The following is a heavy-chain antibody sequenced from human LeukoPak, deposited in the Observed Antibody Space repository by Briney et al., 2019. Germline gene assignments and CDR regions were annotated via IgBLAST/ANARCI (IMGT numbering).Heavy chain of an antibody. CDR1: GGSISSYY. Sequence: SETLSLTCTVSGGSISSYYWSWIRQPPGKGLEWIGYIYYSGSTNYNPSLKSRVTISVDTSKNQFSLKLSSVTAADTAVYYCARRRGTGTIFGVVIYYFDYWGQGTLVTVSS. V-gene: IGHV4-59*01. CDR3: ARRRGTGTIFGVVIYYFDY. J-gene: IGHJ4*02. CDR2: IYYSGST. D-gene: IGHD3-3*01.